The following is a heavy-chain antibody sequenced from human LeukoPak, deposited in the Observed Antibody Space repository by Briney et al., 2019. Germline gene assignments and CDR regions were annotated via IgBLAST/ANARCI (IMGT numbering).Heavy chain of an antibody. D-gene: IGHD2-2*02. Sequence: SETLSLTCTVSGVSISSSSYYWGWVRQPPGKGLEWIGSIYYSGSTYYHPSLKSRVTISVDTSKNQFSLKLSSVTAADTAVYYCARVRAYCSSTSCYTDYYYYMDVWGKGTTVTVSS. CDR1: GVSISSSSYY. CDR3: ARVRAYCSSTSCYTDYYYYMDV. V-gene: IGHV4-39*07. J-gene: IGHJ6*03. CDR2: IYYSGST.